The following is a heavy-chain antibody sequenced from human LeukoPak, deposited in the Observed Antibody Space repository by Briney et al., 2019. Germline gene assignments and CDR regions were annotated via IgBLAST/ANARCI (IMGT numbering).Heavy chain of an antibody. J-gene: IGHJ5*02. CDR2: IYYSGNT. CDR1: GGSISSSGSD. V-gene: IGHV4-39*07. D-gene: IGHD6-6*01. CDR3: ARVMAARREDLNWFDP. Sequence: PSETLSLTCTVSGGSISSSGSDWGWIRQPPGKGLEWIGSIYYSGNTYNPSLKSRVTISVDTSKNQFSLNLTSVNAADTAVYYCARVMAARREDLNWFDPWGQGTLVTVSS.